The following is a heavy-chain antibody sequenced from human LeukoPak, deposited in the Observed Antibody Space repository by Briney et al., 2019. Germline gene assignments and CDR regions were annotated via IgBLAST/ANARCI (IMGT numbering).Heavy chain of an antibody. Sequence: GGSLRLSCAASGFTFSTFAMNWVRQAPGKGLEWVSAISGSGDRTYYADSVKGRFTISRDNSKNTLYLQMNSLGAEDTAIYYCARTGNSRFDYWGQGTLVTVSS. J-gene: IGHJ4*02. V-gene: IGHV3-23*01. CDR2: ISGSGDRT. D-gene: IGHD1-7*01. CDR1: GFTFSTFA. CDR3: ARTGNSRFDY.